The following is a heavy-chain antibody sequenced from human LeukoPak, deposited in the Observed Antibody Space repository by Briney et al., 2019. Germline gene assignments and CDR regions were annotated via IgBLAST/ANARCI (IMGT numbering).Heavy chain of an antibody. CDR1: GFTVSSNY. Sequence: GGSLRLSCAASGFTVSSNYMSWVRQAPGKGLEWVSVIYSGGSTYYADSVKGRFTISRDNSKNTLYLQMNSLRAEDTAVYYCARDVYYYDSSGYGYWGQGTLVTVSS. CDR2: IYSGGST. J-gene: IGHJ4*02. CDR3: ARDVYYYDSSGYGY. D-gene: IGHD3-22*01. V-gene: IGHV3-66*01.